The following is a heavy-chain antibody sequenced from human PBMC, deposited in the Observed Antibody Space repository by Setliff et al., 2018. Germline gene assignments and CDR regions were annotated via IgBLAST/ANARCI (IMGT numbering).Heavy chain of an antibody. J-gene: IGHJ6*03. V-gene: IGHV4-61*09. CDR1: GGSLSADYY. CDR3: ARSRGYKHDSSGYYYDHYYYYYMDV. Sequence: SETLSLTCTVSGGSLSADYYWSWIRQPAGKGVEWIGHVHPDGSTNYNPSLYSRVVISVDTSKNQFSLKLTSVTAADTAVYYCARSRGYKHDSSGYYYDHYYYYYMDVWGKGTPVTVSS. D-gene: IGHD3-22*01. CDR2: VHPDGST.